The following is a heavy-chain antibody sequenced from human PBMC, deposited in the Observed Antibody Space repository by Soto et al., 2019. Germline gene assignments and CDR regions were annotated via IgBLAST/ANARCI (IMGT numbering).Heavy chain of an antibody. J-gene: IGHJ4*02. CDR2: IYYSGST. CDR1: GGSISSYY. CDR3: ARVLGSGSFDY. Sequence: SETLSLTWTVSGGSISSYYWSWIRQPPGKGLEWIGYIYYSGSTNYNPSLKSRVTISVDTSKNQFSLKLSSVTAADTAVYYCARVLGSGSFDYWGQGTLVTVSS. V-gene: IGHV4-59*01. D-gene: IGHD3-10*01.